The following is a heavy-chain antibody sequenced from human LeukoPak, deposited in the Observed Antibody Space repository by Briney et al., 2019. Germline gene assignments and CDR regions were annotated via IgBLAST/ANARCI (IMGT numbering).Heavy chain of an antibody. CDR2: IKGDGIST. V-gene: IGHV3-74*01. D-gene: IGHD3-3*01. J-gene: IGHJ4*02. Sequence: GGSLRLSCAASGFDFSSNWMHWVRHAPGQGLVWVSRIKGDGISTNYADSVKGRFTISRDMAKNTLYLQMNSLRAEDTGVYYCAKDHYWSIDYWGRGTLVTVSS. CDR3: AKDHYWSIDY. CDR1: GFDFSSNW.